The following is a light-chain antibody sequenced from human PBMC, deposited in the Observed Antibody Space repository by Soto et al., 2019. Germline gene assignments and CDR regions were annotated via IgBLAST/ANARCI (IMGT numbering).Light chain of an antibody. J-gene: IGKJ2*01. CDR1: QSVGSNF. CDR3: QQYGGSPPHT. Sequence: EIVLTQSPGTLSLSPGERATLSCRASQSVGSNFLAWFHQKPGQTPRLLIYAASRRATGVPDRFSGSGSGTDFTHAISRLEPEDSAVYFCQQYGGSPPHTFGQGTKLEIK. CDR2: AAS. V-gene: IGKV3-20*01.